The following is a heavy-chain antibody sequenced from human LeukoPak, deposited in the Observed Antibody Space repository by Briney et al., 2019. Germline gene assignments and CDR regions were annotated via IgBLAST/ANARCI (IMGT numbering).Heavy chain of an antibody. CDR3: VADPYYDGSGPPRWFDP. CDR1: GFTFTSSA. V-gene: IGHV1-58*02. CDR2: IVVGSDNT. Sequence: SVKVPCKASGFTFTSSAMQWLRQARGQRLEWIGWIVVGSDNTNYAQKFQERVTITRDMSTSTAYMELSSLRSDDTAVYYCVADPYYDGSGPPRWFDPWGQGTLVTVSS. D-gene: IGHD3-22*01. J-gene: IGHJ5*02.